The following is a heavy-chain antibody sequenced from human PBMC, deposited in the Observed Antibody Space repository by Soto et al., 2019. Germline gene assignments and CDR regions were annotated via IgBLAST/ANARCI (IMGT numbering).Heavy chain of an antibody. J-gene: IGHJ4*02. CDR1: GFTFSSYA. D-gene: IGHD2-2*01. CDR3: TTEPLGYCSSSSCYDYFDC. Sequence: GGSLRLSCAASGFTFSSYAMHWVRQAPGKGLEWVGRIKSKTDGGTTDYAAPVKGRFTISRDDSKDTLFLQMNSLKTEDTAVYYCTTEPLGYCSSSSCYDYFDCWGQGALVTVSS. CDR2: IKSKTDGGTT. V-gene: IGHV3-15*01.